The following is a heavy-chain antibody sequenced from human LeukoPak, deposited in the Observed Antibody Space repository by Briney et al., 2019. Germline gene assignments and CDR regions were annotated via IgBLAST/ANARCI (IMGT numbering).Heavy chain of an antibody. J-gene: IGHJ4*02. V-gene: IGHV4-61*01. Sequence: SETLSLTCTVSGGSVSSGSYYWSWIRQPPGKGLEWIGYIYYSGSTNYNPSLKSRVTISVDTSKNQFSLKLSSVTAADTAVYYCARTTVTTGAFDYWGQGTLVTVSS. CDR1: GGSVSSGSYY. CDR3: ARTTVTTGAFDY. CDR2: IYYSGST. D-gene: IGHD4-17*01.